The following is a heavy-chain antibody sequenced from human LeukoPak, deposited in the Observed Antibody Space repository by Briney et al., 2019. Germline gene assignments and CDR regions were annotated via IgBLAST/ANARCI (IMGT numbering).Heavy chain of an antibody. CDR1: GFTVSSNY. Sequence: PGGSLRLSCAASGFTVSSNYMSWVRQAPGKGLEWVAVISYDGSNRYYADSVKGRFTISRDNSKNTLYLQMNSLRAEDTAVYYCARDRDVVVVAATHLFDYWGQGTLVTVSS. CDR2: ISYDGSNR. D-gene: IGHD2-15*01. CDR3: ARDRDVVVVAATHLFDY. J-gene: IGHJ4*02. V-gene: IGHV3-30-3*01.